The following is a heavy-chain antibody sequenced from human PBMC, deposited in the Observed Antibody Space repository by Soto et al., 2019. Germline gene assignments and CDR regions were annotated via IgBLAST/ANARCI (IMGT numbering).Heavy chain of an antibody. D-gene: IGHD3-3*01. CDR1: GYTFTSYD. Sequence: ASVKVSCKASGYTFTSYDINWVRQATGQGLEWMGWMNPNSGNTGYAQKFQGRVTMTRNTSISTAYMELSSLRSEDTAVYYCARTGRNQLRFLEWLYYDKNDYWGQGTLVTVSS. V-gene: IGHV1-8*01. CDR2: MNPNSGNT. CDR3: ARTGRNQLRFLEWLYYDKNDY. J-gene: IGHJ4*02.